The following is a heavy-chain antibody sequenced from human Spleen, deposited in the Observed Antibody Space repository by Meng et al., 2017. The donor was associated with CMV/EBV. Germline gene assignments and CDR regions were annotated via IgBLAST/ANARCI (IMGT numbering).Heavy chain of an antibody. CDR3: ARIPGGSSLLWFDP. Sequence: GESLKISCTASGFTFSSHWMTWVRQAPGKGLEWVANIKQDGSEKYYVDSVKGRFTISRDNAKNSLYLQMNSLRAEDTAVYYCARIPGGSSLLWFDPWGQGTLVTVSS. J-gene: IGHJ5*02. V-gene: IGHV3-7*01. D-gene: IGHD6-6*01. CDR2: IKQDGSEK. CDR1: GFTFSSHW.